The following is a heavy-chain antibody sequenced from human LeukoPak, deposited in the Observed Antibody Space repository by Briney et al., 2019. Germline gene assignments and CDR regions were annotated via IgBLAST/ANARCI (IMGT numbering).Heavy chain of an antibody. CDR3: ARGGVGGPTYFDC. CDR2: INWNGGST. CDR1: GFSFDDYG. D-gene: IGHD3-16*01. V-gene: IGHV3-20*04. J-gene: IGHJ4*02. Sequence: GGSLRLSCAASGFSFDDYGMSWVRQAPGRGLEWVSGINWNGGSTGYADSVKGRFTIFRDNARNFVYLQMNSLRAEDTALYYCARGGVGGPTYFDCWGQGTLVTVSS.